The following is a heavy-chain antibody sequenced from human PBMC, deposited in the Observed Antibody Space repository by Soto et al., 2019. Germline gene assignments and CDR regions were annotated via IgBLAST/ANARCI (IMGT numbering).Heavy chain of an antibody. Sequence: QVQLVQSGAEVKKPGSSVKVSCKASGGTFSSYAISWVRQAPGQGLEWMGGIIPIFGTANYAQKFQGRVTITADESTSTAYMELSSLRSEDTAVYYCATFLYSGSYYPFDYWGQGTLVTVSS. D-gene: IGHD1-26*01. CDR1: GGTFSSYA. CDR3: ATFLYSGSYYPFDY. CDR2: IIPIFGTA. J-gene: IGHJ4*02. V-gene: IGHV1-69*01.